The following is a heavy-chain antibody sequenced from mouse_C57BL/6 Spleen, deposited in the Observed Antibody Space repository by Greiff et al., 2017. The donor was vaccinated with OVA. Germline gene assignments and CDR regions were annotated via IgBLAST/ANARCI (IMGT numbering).Heavy chain of an antibody. Sequence: VQLQQPGAELVRPGSSVKLSCKASGYTFTSYWMHWVKQRPIQGLEWIGNIDPSDSETHYNQKFKDKATLTVDKSSSTAYMQLSSLTSEDSAVYYCARITTVVAPDYWGQGTTLTVSS. V-gene: IGHV1-52*01. J-gene: IGHJ2*01. CDR1: GYTFTSYW. D-gene: IGHD1-1*01. CDR3: ARITTVVAPDY. CDR2: IDPSDSET.